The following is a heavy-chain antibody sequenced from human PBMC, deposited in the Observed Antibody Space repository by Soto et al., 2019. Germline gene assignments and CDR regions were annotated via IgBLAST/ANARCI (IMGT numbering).Heavy chain of an antibody. V-gene: IGHV3-30*18. CDR2: ISYDGSNK. CDR3: AKERGYSSGWPLDY. CDR1: GFTFSSYG. D-gene: IGHD6-19*01. J-gene: IGHJ4*02. Sequence: QVQLVESGGGVVQPGRSLRLSCAASGFTFSSYGMHWVRQAPGKGLEWVAVISYDGSNKYYADSVKGRFTISRDNSKNTLYLQMNSLRAEDTAVCYCAKERGYSSGWPLDYWGQGTLVTVSS.